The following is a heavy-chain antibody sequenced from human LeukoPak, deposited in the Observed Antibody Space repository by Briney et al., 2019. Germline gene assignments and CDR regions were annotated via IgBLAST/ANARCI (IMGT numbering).Heavy chain of an antibody. CDR2: ISSSGSTI. CDR3: ARENYDSSGSDGPFDY. J-gene: IGHJ4*02. D-gene: IGHD3-22*01. V-gene: IGHV3-48*03. Sequence: GGSLRLSCAASGFTSSSYEMNWVRQAPGKGLEWVSYISSSGSTIDYADSVKGRFTISRDNAKNSLSLQMNSLRAEDTAVYYCARENYDSSGSDGPFDYWGQGTLVTVSS. CDR1: GFTSSSYE.